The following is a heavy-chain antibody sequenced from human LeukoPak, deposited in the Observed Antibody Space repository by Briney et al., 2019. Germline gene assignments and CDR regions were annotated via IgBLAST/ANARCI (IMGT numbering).Heavy chain of an antibody. V-gene: IGHV4-59*01. D-gene: IGHD1-26*01. CDR2: IYYSGST. CDR3: AREAGATRRIDY. Sequence: SETLSLTCTVSGGSISSYYWSWIRQPPGKGLEWIGYIYYSGSTNYNPSLKSRVTISVDTSKNQFSLKLSSVTAADTAVYYCAREAGATRRIDYGGQGTLVTVS. CDR1: GGSISSYY. J-gene: IGHJ4*02.